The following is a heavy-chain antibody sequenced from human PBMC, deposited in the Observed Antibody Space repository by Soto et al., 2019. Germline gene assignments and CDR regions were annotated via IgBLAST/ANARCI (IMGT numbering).Heavy chain of an antibody. Sequence: GESLQISCAASGFTFSSYWMHWVRQAPGKGLVWVSRINSDGSSTSYADSVKGRFTISRDNAKNTLYQQMNSLRAEDTAVYYCARGRKWDLVVPAANDLLGDWFDPWGQGTLVTVSS. D-gene: IGHD2-2*01. V-gene: IGHV3-74*01. CDR2: INSDGSST. CDR1: GFTFSSYW. CDR3: ARGRKWDLVVPAANDLLGDWFDP. J-gene: IGHJ5*02.